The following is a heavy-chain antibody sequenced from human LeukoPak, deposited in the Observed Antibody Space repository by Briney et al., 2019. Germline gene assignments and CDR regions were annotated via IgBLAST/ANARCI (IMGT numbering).Heavy chain of an antibody. CDR1: GFTVSSNY. CDR3: ARNLNWLGVFDY. Sequence: GGSLRLSCAASGFTVSSNYMSWVRQAPGKGLEWVSVIYSGGSTYYADSVKGRFTISRDNSKNTLYLQMNSLRAEDTAVYYCARNLNWLGVFDYWGQGNLVTVSS. J-gene: IGHJ4*02. V-gene: IGHV3-53*01. D-gene: IGHD6-19*01. CDR2: IYSGGST.